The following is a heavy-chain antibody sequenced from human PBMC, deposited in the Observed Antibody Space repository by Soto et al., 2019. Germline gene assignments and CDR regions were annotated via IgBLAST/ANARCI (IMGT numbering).Heavy chain of an antibody. D-gene: IGHD4-17*01. CDR2: IFYSGST. CDR3: GRAYGLDAFDF. CDR1: GGSFSSYY. Sequence: SETLSLTCSVSGGSFSSYYWSWIRQPPGKGLEWIGYIFYSGSTNYNPSLKSRVTISVDTSKNQFSLKLSSVTAADTAVYYCGRAYGLDAFDFWGKGTLVTVS. J-gene: IGHJ3*01. V-gene: IGHV4-59*08.